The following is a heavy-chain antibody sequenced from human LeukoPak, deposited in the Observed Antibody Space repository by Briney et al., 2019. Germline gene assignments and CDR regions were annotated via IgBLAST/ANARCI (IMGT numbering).Heavy chain of an antibody. V-gene: IGHV3-23*01. D-gene: IGHD2-2*01. CDR1: GFTFSSYA. J-gene: IGHJ4*02. Sequence: PGGSLTLTCAASGFTFSSYAMNWVRQPPGKGLEWVSGTGSTGVSTFYADSVKGRFTVSRDNTKNTLSLQMNSLRAEDTAVYYFAKDPGVLPAHYFDYWGQGTLVTVSS. CDR3: AKDPGVLPAHYFDY. CDR2: TGSTGVST.